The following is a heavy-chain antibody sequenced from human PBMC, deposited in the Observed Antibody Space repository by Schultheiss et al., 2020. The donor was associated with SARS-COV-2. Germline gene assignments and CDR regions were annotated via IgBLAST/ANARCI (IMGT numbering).Heavy chain of an antibody. J-gene: IGHJ6*04. CDR2: INHSGST. V-gene: IGHV4-34*01. D-gene: IGHD1-1*01. Sequence: SETLSLTCAVYGGSISSYYWSWIRQPPGKGLEWIGEINHSGSTNYNPSLKSRVTISVDTSKNQFSLKLSSVTAADTAVYYCARGWTMGVWGKGTTVTVSS. CDR3: ARGWTMGV. CDR1: GGSISSYY.